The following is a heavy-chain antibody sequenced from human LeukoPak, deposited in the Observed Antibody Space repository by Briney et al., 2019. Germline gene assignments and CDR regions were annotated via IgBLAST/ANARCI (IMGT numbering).Heavy chain of an antibody. CDR3: ARGRGGSGYYYGAFDI. CDR1: GFTFSSYS. J-gene: IGHJ3*02. CDR2: ISSSSSYI. Sequence: PGGSLRLSCAASGFTFSSYSMNWVRQAPGKGLEWVSSISSSSSYIYYADSVKGRFTISRDNAKNSLYLQMNSLRAEDTAVYYCARGRGGSGYYYGAFDIWGQGTMVTVSS. V-gene: IGHV3-21*01. D-gene: IGHD3-22*01.